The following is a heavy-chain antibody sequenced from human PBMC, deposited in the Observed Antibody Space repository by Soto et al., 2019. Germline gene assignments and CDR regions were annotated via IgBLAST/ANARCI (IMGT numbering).Heavy chain of an antibody. V-gene: IGHV4-59*08. D-gene: IGHD3-10*01. CDR1: GGSISSYY. J-gene: IGHJ3*02. CDR2: NYYSGST. CDR3: VIRGSGSHYMDDI. Sequence: SETLSLTCTVSGGSISSYYWSWIRQPPGKGLEWIGYNYYSGSTNYNPSLKSRVTISVDTSKNQLSLKLSSVTAADTAVYYCVIRGSGSHYMDDIWGPGTMVTLSS.